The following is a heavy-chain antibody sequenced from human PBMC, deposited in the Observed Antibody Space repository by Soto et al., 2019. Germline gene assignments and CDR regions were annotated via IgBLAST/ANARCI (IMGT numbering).Heavy chain of an antibody. CDR3: AASFNYDYVWGSYRSGMDV. V-gene: IGHV4-34*01. Sequence: SETLSLTCAVYGGSFSGYYWSWIRQPPGKGLEWIGEFNHSGSTNYNPSLKSRVTISVDTSKNQFSLKLSSVTAADTAVYYCAASFNYDYVWGSYRSGMDVWGQGTTVTVSS. J-gene: IGHJ6*02. CDR1: GGSFSGYY. D-gene: IGHD3-16*02. CDR2: FNHSGST.